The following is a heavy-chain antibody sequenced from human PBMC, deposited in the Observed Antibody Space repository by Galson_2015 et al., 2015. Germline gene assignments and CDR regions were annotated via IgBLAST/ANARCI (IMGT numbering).Heavy chain of an antibody. Sequence: SVKVSCKASGYTFTSYGISWVRQAPGQGLEWMGWISAYNGNTNYAQKLQGRVTITADKSTSTAYMELSSLRSEDTAVYYCAREKYSSGWRDYWGQGTLVTVSS. V-gene: IGHV1-18*01. CDR2: ISAYNGNT. J-gene: IGHJ4*02. CDR1: GYTFTSYG. CDR3: AREKYSSGWRDY. D-gene: IGHD6-19*01.